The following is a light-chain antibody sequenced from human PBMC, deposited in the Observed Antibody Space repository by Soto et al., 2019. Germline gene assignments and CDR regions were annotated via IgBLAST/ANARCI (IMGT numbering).Light chain of an antibody. CDR1: QSVRSSY. V-gene: IGKV3-20*01. CDR3: QQYGSSLFT. J-gene: IGKJ3*01. CDR2: GAS. Sequence: EIVLTQSPGTLSLSPGERATLSCRASQSVRSSYLAWYQQKPGQAPRLLIYGASSRATGIQDRFSGSGYGTDFTLTSSRLEPEEFAVYYCQQYGSSLFTFGPGTKVDIK.